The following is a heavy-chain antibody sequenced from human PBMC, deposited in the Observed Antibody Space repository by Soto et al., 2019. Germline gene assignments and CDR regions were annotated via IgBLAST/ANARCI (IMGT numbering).Heavy chain of an antibody. V-gene: IGHV3-30*18. CDR3: AKGRGRATVVMTYYSYGMDV. Sequence: GGSLRLSCAASGFTFSSYGMHWVRQAPGKGLEWVAVISYDGSNKYYADSVKGRFTISRDNSKNTLYLQMNSLRAEDTAVYYCAKGRGRATVVMTYYSYGMDVWGQGTTVTVSS. D-gene: IGHD4-17*01. CDR2: ISYDGSNK. CDR1: GFTFSSYG. J-gene: IGHJ6*02.